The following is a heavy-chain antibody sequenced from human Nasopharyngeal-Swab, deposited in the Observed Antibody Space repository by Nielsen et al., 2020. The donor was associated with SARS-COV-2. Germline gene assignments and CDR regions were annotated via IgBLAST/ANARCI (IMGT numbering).Heavy chain of an antibody. J-gene: IGHJ3*02. CDR1: GFTFSSYG. D-gene: IGHD1-1*01. V-gene: IGHV3-30*18. CDR2: ISYDGSNK. Sequence: GESLKISCAASGFTFSSYGMHWVRQAPGKGLEWVAVISYDGSNKYYADSVKGRFTISRDNPKNTLYLQMNSLRAEDTAVYYCAKGGGTTGTVGLDIWGQGTMVTVSS. CDR3: AKGGGTTGTVGLDI.